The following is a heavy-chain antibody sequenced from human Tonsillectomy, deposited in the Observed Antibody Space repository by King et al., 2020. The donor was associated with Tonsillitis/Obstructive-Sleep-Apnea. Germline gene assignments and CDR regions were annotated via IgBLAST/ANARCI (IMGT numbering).Heavy chain of an antibody. CDR3: ARGRNLDAFDI. J-gene: IGHJ3*02. Sequence: VQLQQWGTGLLKPSETLSLTCAVYGGSFSGYYWSWIRQPPGKGLEWIGEINHSGSTNYNPSLRGRVTISVDTSKNQFSQKLTSVTAADTAVYCCARGRNLDAFDIWGQGTMVTVSS. D-gene: IGHD1-14*01. V-gene: IGHV4-34*01. CDR1: GGSFSGYY. CDR2: INHSGST.